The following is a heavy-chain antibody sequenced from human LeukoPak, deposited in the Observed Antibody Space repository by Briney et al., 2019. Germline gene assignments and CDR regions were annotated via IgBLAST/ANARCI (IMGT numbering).Heavy chain of an antibody. V-gene: IGHV3-53*04. Sequence: GGSLRLSCAASGFTVSSNYMSWVRQAPGKGLEWVSVIYSGGSTYYADSVKGRFTISRHNSKNTLYLQMYSLRAEDTAVYYCARGPKPPGNYYDSSEEFDPWGQGTLVTVSS. CDR3: ARGPKPPGNYYDSSEEFDP. J-gene: IGHJ5*02. D-gene: IGHD3-22*01. CDR2: IYSGGST. CDR1: GFTVSSNY.